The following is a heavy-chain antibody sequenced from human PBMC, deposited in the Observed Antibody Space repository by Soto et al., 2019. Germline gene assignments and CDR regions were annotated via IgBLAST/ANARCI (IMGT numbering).Heavy chain of an antibody. V-gene: IGHV3-21*01. D-gene: IGHD3-22*01. J-gene: IGHJ6*02. CDR2: ISSSSSYI. CDR3: ASENDSSGYYAPVFYGMDV. CDR1: GFTFIIYS. Sequence: PWGSLRRSCAASGFTFIIYSMNWVRQAPGRGLEWVSSISSSSSYIYYADSVKGRFTISRDNAKNSLYLQMNSLRAEDTAVYYCASENDSSGYYAPVFYGMDVWGQGTTVTVSS.